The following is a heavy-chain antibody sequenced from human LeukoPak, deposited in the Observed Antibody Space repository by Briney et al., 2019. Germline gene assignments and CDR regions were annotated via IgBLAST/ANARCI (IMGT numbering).Heavy chain of an antibody. D-gene: IGHD3-22*01. CDR3: VRAVHHLFYSDSSGYYGDAFDV. J-gene: IGHJ3*01. V-gene: IGHV3-53*01. CDR2: IYSGGTI. CDR1: GFSVRTNY. Sequence: GGSLRLSCAASGFSVRTNYMSWVRQAPGKGLEWVSVIYSGGTIRYADSVKGRFTISRGNSRDALHLQMNSLRVDDTAVYYCVRAVHHLFYSDSSGYYGDAFDVWGQGTVVTVSS.